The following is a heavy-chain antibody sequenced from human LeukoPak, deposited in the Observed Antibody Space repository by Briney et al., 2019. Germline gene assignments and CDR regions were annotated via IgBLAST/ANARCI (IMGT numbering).Heavy chain of an antibody. CDR3: APEVIGVGELLVVTDY. CDR1: LYTLAPLS. J-gene: IGHJ4*02. Sequence: APLRVSSTVSLYTLAPLSMHSVRQAPGNGLVWGGGFDTEDGVTIYTQTFQGRVTTTEETPPDTAYTQLSGPRSLGTALYYCAPEVIGVGELLVVTDYWGQGTLVTVSS. D-gene: IGHD3-10*01. V-gene: IGHV1-24*01. CDR2: FDTEDGVT.